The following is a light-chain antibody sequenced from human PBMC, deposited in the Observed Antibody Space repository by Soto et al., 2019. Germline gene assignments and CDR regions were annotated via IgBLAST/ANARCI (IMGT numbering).Light chain of an antibody. CDR2: GTS. CDR1: QRISTF. CDR3: QQSFTSPWT. V-gene: IGKV1-39*01. Sequence: DIRLTQSPSSLSASGGDRVTITCQASQRISTFLNWYRQKPGKAPEILIYGTSNLQTGTPSRFSGSGSGTDLNLTVSGLQPEDSATYYCQQSFTSPWTFGQGTKVEFK. J-gene: IGKJ1*01.